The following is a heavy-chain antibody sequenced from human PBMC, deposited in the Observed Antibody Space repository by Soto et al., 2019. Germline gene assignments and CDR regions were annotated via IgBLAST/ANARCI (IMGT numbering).Heavy chain of an antibody. Sequence: QVQLQQWGAGLLKPSETLSLTCAVYGGSFSGYYWSWIRQPPGKGLEWIGEINHSGSTNYNPSLKRRVTISLDTLKNQFSLKLSSVTAAHTAVYYCARGYVSNFDYWGQGTLGTVSS. V-gene: IGHV4-34*01. J-gene: IGHJ4*02. CDR2: INHSGST. CDR3: ARGYVSNFDY. D-gene: IGHD2-8*01. CDR1: GGSFSGYY.